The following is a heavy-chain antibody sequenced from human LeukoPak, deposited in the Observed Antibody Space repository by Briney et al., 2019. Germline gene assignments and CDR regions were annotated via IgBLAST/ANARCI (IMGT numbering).Heavy chain of an antibody. CDR3: ASGRLRDAFDI. V-gene: IGHV1-46*01. CDR1: GYTFTSYY. Sequence: ASVKVSCKASGYTFTSYYMHWVRQAPGQGLEWMGIISPSGGSTSYAQKFQGRVTMTRDTSTSTVYMELSSLRSEDTAVYYCASGRLRDAFDIWGQGTMVTVSS. D-gene: IGHD4-17*01. CDR2: ISPSGGST. J-gene: IGHJ3*02.